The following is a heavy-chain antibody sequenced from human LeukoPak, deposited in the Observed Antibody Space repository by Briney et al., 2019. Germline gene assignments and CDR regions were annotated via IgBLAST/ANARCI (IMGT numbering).Heavy chain of an antibody. V-gene: IGHV1-2*02. J-gene: IGHJ4*02. CDR2: INPNSGGT. Sequence: ASVKVSCKASGYTFTGYYMHWVRQAPGQGLEWMGWINPNSGGTNYAQKFQGRVTMTRDTSISTAYMELSRLGSDDTAVYYCARVPPSAHQLLSSDYWGQGTQVTVSS. CDR1: GYTFTGYY. D-gene: IGHD2-2*01. CDR3: ARVPPSAHQLLSSDY.